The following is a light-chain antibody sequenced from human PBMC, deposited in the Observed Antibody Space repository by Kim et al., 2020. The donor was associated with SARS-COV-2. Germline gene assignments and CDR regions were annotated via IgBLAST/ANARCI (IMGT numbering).Light chain of an antibody. CDR1: QDVGSN. V-gene: IGKV3-15*01. CDR2: GAT. Sequence: VSAGDRATLSCRDSQDVGSNLDWYQQKPGQAPRLLIYGATTRATGIPARFSGSGSGTEFTLTISSLQSEDFALYYCQQYNNRPITFAGGTKVDIK. CDR3: QQYNNRPIT. J-gene: IGKJ4*01.